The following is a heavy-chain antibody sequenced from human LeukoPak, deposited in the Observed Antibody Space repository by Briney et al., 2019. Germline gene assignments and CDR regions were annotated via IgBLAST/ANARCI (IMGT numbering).Heavy chain of an antibody. CDR2: IYHSGST. CDR1: GYSISSGYY. Sequence: SETLSLTCTVPGYSISSGYYWGWIRQPPGKGLEWIGSIYHSGSTYYNPSLKSRVTISIDTSKNQFSLKLSSVTAADTAVYYCARGVTMIGRLRFDPWGQETLVTVSS. J-gene: IGHJ5*02. D-gene: IGHD3-22*01. CDR3: ARGVTMIGRLRFDP. V-gene: IGHV4-38-2*02.